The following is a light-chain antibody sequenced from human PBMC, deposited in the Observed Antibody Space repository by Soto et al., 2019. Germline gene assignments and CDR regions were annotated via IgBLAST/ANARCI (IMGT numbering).Light chain of an antibody. V-gene: IGLV2-11*01. Sequence: QSALTQPRSVSGSPGQSVTISCTGTSSDVGAYNYVSWYQQRPGKAPKLMTYDGSKRPSGVPDRFSGSKSGNTASLTISGLQAEDEAAYYCCSYADNYSYVFGTGTKVTVL. CDR2: DGS. CDR1: SSDVGAYNY. CDR3: CSYADNYSYV. J-gene: IGLJ1*01.